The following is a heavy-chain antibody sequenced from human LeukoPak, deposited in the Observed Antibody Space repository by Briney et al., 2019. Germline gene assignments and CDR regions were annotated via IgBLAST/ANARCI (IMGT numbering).Heavy chain of an antibody. D-gene: IGHD2-21*02. J-gene: IGHJ5*02. CDR3: AKPPSYCGSDCYVNWFDP. CDR2: IYSGGRT. V-gene: IGHV3-66*04. CDR1: GFTFSSYE. Sequence: GGSLRLSCAASGFTFSSYEMNWVRQAPGKGLEWVSVIYSGGRTYYADSVKGRFSISRDNSKNTLYLQMNSLRAEDTAVYYCAKPPSYCGSDCYVNWFDPWGQGTLVTVSS.